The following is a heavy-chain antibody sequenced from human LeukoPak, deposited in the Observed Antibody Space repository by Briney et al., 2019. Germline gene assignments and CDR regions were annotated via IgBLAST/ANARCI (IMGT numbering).Heavy chain of an antibody. CDR3: ARDYSGSYPEYFQH. CDR1: GGTFSSYA. J-gene: IGHJ1*01. V-gene: IGHV1-69*04. D-gene: IGHD1-26*01. CDR2: IIPILGIA. Sequence: GASVKVSCKASGGTFSSYAISWVRQAPGQGLEWMGRIIPILGIANYAQKFQGRVTITADKSTSTAYMELSSLRSEDTAVYYCARDYSGSYPEYFQHWGQGTLVTVSS.